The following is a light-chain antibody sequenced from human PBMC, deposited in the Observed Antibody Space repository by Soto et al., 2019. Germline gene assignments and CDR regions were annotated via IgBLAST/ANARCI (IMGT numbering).Light chain of an antibody. CDR3: QQRSNWPPVT. Sequence: EIVLTHSPGTLSLSPWERATLSCRASQSVSSSYLAWYQQKPGQAPRLLIYGASNRATGIPDRFSGSGSGTDFTLTISSLEPEDFGVYYCQQRSNWPPVTFGGGTKVDIK. CDR1: QSVSSSY. CDR2: GAS. V-gene: IGKV3D-20*02. J-gene: IGKJ4*01.